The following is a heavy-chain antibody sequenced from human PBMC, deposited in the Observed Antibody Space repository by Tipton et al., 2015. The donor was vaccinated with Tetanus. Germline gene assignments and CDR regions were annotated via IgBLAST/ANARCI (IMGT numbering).Heavy chain of an antibody. CDR3: ARDAGGWSGKDYYGMDV. CDR2: ISWNSGSI. Sequence: SLRLSCAASGFTFDDYAMHWVRQAPGKGLEWVSGISWNSGSIGYADSVKGRFTISRDNAKNSLYLQMNSLRAEDTAVYYCARDAGGWSGKDYYGMDVWGQGTTVTVSS. D-gene: IGHD3-3*01. CDR1: GFTFDDYA. J-gene: IGHJ6*02. V-gene: IGHV3-9*01.